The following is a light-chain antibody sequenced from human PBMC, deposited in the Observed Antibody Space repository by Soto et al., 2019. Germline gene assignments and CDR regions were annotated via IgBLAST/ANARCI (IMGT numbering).Light chain of an antibody. J-gene: IGKJ4*01. CDR1: QEVSTT. V-gene: IGKV3-15*01. Sequence: EIVMTQSPVTLSVSPGERATLSCRASQEVSTTVAWYQQKPGHVPRLLIFAASTRATGVPARFSGSGSGTEFTLTSSSLQSEDFALYYWQQYNNWPLTFGGGTKVELK. CDR2: AAS. CDR3: QQYNNWPLT.